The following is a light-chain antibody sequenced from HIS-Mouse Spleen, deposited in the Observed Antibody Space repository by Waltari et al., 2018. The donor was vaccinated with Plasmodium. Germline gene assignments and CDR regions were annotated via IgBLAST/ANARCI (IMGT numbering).Light chain of an antibody. CDR3: YSTDSSGNHRV. V-gene: IGLV3-10*01. Sequence: SYELTPPPSVSVSPGQTARITCSGDALPTKYAYWYQQKSGQAPVLVIYEDSKRPSGIPERCSGSSSGTMATLTISGAQVEDEADYYCYSTDSSGNHRVFGGGTKLTVL. CDR2: EDS. J-gene: IGLJ3*02. CDR1: ALPTKY.